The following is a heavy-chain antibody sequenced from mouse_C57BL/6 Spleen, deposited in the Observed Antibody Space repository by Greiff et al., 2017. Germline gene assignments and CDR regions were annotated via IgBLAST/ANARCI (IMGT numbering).Heavy chain of an antibody. J-gene: IGHJ4*01. Sequence: VQLQQSGPELVKPGASVKISCKASGYAFSSSRMNWVKQRPGQGLEWIGRIYPGDGDTNYNGKFKGKATLTADKSSSTAYMQRSSLTSEDSAVYFCARGQLRGAMNYWGKAPSVTVA. CDR1: GYAFSSSR. CDR3: ARGQLRGAMNY. CDR2: IYPGDGDT. D-gene: IGHD3-2*02. V-gene: IGHV1-82*01.